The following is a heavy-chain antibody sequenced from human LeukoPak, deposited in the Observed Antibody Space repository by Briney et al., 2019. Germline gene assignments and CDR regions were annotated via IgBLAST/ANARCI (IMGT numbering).Heavy chain of an antibody. V-gene: IGHV3-20*04. D-gene: IGHD3-22*01. CDR3: ARGGLGYSYDSSGYQSRAYYFDY. Sequence: GGSLRLSCTVSGFTVSSNSMSWVRQAPGKGLEWVAGIHWNGGSTGYVDSVKGRFTISRDSAKNSLYLQMNSLRVEDTALYYCARGGLGYSYDSSGYQSRAYYFDYWGQGTLVTVSS. J-gene: IGHJ4*02. CDR1: GFTVSSNS. CDR2: IHWNGGST.